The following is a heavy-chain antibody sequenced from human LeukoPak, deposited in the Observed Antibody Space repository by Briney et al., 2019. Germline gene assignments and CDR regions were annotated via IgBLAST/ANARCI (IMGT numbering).Heavy chain of an antibody. V-gene: IGHV4-30-4*01. J-gene: IGHJ3*02. CDR2: IYYSGST. D-gene: IGHD6-13*01. CDR1: GGSISSGDYY. CDR3: ARHSGIGDAFDI. Sequence: SETLSLTCTVSGGSISSGDYYWSWIRQPPGKGLEWIGYIYYSGSTYYNPSLKSRVTISVDTSKNQFSLKLSSVTAADTAVYYCARHSGIGDAFDIWGQGTMVTVSS.